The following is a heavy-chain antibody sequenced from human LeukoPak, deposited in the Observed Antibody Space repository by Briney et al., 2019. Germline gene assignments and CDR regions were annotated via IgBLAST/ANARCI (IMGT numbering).Heavy chain of an antibody. CDR3: ARKPTYSSSWPFDY. CDR2: INHSGST. V-gene: IGHV4-34*01. CDR1: GGSFSGYY. Sequence: SETLSLTCAVYGGSFSGYYWSWIRQPPGKGLEWIGEINHSGSTNYNPSLKSRVTISVDTSKNQFSLKLSSVTAADTAVYYCARKPTYSSSWPFDYWGQGTLVTVSS. D-gene: IGHD6-13*01. J-gene: IGHJ4*02.